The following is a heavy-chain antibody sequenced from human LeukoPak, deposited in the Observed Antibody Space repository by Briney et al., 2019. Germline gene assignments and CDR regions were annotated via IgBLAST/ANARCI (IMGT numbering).Heavy chain of an antibody. V-gene: IGHV1-2*02. Sequence: GASATVSFMASGYALTGNDFYWVRQAPGQGLEYMGSVNPFTGDTNYAQKFQGRVTMTRDTSRNTAYMELSGLTSDDTAMYYCATRPRPVTIGPFDYWGQGTLVTVSS. CDR3: ATRPRPVTIGPFDY. CDR2: VNPFTGDT. D-gene: IGHD2-21*02. J-gene: IGHJ4*02. CDR1: GYALTGND.